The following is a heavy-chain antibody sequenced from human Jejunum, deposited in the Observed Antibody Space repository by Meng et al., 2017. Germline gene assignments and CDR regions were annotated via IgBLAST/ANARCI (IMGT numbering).Heavy chain of an antibody. V-gene: IGHV1-8*01. Sequence: QVQLVQSGGEVKKTGASGNVSCKSSGYTFTSLDINWVRQATGQGPEWMGWMSPNSGNTGYAQKFQGRVTMTRDTSINTAYMELSSLTSEDTAVYYCARGVTEGVDYWGQGTLVTVSS. J-gene: IGHJ4*02. CDR1: GYTFTSLD. CDR3: ARGVTEGVDY. D-gene: IGHD2-21*02. CDR2: MSPNSGNT.